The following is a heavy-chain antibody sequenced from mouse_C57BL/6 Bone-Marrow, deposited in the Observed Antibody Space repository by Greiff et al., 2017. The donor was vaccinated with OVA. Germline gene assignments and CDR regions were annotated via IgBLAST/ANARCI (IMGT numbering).Heavy chain of an antibody. V-gene: IGHV1-80*01. D-gene: IGHD1-1*01. Sequence: VKLQESGAELVKPGASVKISCKASGYAFSSYWMNWVKQRPGKGLEWIGQIYPGDGDTNYNGKFKGKATLTADKSSSTAYMQLSSLTSEDSAVYFCAPITTVVGAMDYWGQGTSVTVSS. J-gene: IGHJ4*01. CDR3: APITTVVGAMDY. CDR2: IYPGDGDT. CDR1: GYAFSSYW.